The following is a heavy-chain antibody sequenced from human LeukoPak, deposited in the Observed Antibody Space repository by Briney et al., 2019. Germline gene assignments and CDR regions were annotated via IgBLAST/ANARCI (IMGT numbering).Heavy chain of an antibody. J-gene: IGHJ5*02. D-gene: IGHD1-7*01. Sequence: GSSVKVSCKASGGTFSSYAISWVRQAPGQGLEWMGGIIPIFGTANYAQKFQGRVTITTDESTSTAYMELSSPRSEDTAVYYCARVFGGTTISWFDPWGQGTLVTVSS. CDR3: ARVFGGTTISWFDP. CDR1: GGTFSSYA. CDR2: IIPIFGTA. V-gene: IGHV1-69*05.